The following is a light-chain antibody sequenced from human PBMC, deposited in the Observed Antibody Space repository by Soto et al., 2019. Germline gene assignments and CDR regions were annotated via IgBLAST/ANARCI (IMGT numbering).Light chain of an antibody. CDR2: GAS. Sequence: EIVLTQSPGTLSLSPRERATLSCRASQSVNDNYLAWYQHKPGQAPRLLIYGASSGAPGIPDRFSGSGSGTDFTLTISRLEPEDVAIYYCQQYAASPRTFGQGTQVEVK. V-gene: IGKV3-20*01. CDR1: QSVNDNY. J-gene: IGKJ1*01. CDR3: QQYAASPRT.